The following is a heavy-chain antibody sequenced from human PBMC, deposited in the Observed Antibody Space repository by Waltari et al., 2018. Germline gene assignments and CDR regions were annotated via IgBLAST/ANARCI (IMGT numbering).Heavy chain of an antibody. CDR2: ISDDGSNK. V-gene: IGHV3-30-3*01. D-gene: IGHD6-13*01. CDR1: GFTFSSYA. CDR3: AREWSEGLGSSWSTGLLDY. J-gene: IGHJ4*02. Sequence: QVQLVESGGGVVQPGRSLRLSCAASGFTFSSYAMHWVRQAPGKGREWVAVISDDGSNKYYADSVKGRFTISRDNSKNTLYLQMNSLRAEDTAVYYCAREWSEGLGSSWSTGLLDYWGQGTLVTVSS.